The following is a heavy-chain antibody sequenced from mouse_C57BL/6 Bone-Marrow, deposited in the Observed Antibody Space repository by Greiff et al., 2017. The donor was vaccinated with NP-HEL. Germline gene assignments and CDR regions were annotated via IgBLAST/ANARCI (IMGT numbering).Heavy chain of an antibody. CDR1: GYTFTDYY. J-gene: IGHJ2*01. V-gene: IGHV1-19*01. Sequence: VQLQQSGPVLVKPGASVKMSCKASGYTFTDYYMNWVKQSHGKSLEWIGVINPYNGGTSYNQKFKGKATLTVDKSSSTAYMELNSLTSEDSAVYYCARSNYGSSLFDYWGQGTTLTVSS. CDR3: ARSNYGSSLFDY. D-gene: IGHD1-1*01. CDR2: INPYNGGT.